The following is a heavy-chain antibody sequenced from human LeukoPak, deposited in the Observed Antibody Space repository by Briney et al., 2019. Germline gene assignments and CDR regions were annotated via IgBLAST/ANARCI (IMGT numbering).Heavy chain of an antibody. Sequence: KPSETLSLTCAVYGGSFSGYYWSWIRQPPGKGLQWIGEINHSGSTNYNPSLKSRVTISVDTSKNQFSLKLSSVTAADTAVYYCARREPPFDYWGQGTLVTVSS. CDR1: GGSFSGYY. D-gene: IGHD1-26*01. CDR2: INHSGST. J-gene: IGHJ4*02. CDR3: ARREPPFDY. V-gene: IGHV4-34*01.